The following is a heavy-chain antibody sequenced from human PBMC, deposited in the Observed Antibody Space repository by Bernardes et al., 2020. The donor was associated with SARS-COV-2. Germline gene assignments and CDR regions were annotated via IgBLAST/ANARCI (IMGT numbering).Heavy chain of an antibody. J-gene: IGHJ4*02. Sequence: AGSLRLSCSASGFIFSSYAMHWVRQAPGKGLEYVSAINSNCASIYYAASVKGRFTISRAKSNDPLHPQMTSRRAEGTAVYYCVTSTCRPTSCLLDCWGRGTLVSVAS. CDR3: VTSTCRPTSCLLDC. CDR1: GFIFSSYA. D-gene: IGHD2-2*01. CDR2: INSNCASI. V-gene: IGHV3-64D*08.